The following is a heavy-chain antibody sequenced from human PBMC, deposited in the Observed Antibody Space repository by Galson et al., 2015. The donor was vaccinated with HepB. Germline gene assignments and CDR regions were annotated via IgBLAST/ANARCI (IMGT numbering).Heavy chain of an antibody. J-gene: IGHJ6*02. V-gene: IGHV3-48*03. CDR1: GFTFSSYE. CDR2: ISSSGSTI. D-gene: IGHD6-6*01. CDR3: ARSSDSSSPDYYYYGMDV. Sequence: SLRLSCAASGFTFSSYEMNWVRQAPGKGLEWVSYISSSGSTIYYADSVKGRFTISRDNAKNSLYLQMNSLRAEDTAVYYCARSSDSSSPDYYYYGMDVWGQGTTVTVSS.